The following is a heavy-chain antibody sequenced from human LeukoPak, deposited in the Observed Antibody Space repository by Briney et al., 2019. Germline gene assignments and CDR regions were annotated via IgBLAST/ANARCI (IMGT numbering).Heavy chain of an antibody. CDR2: ISYDGSNK. Sequence: PGGSLRLSCAASGFTFSSYAMHWVRQAPGKGLEWVTIISYDGSNKYYADSVKGRFTISRDNAKNSLYLQMNSLRAEDTAVYYCARDRSGCSGGSCYLRYYYYYMDVWGKGTTVTISS. J-gene: IGHJ6*03. CDR1: GFTFSSYA. CDR3: ARDRSGCSGGSCYLRYYYYYMDV. V-gene: IGHV3-30*04. D-gene: IGHD2-15*01.